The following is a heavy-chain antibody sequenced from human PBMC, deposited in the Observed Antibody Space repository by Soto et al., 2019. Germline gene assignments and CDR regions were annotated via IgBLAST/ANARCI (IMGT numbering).Heavy chain of an antibody. V-gene: IGHV3-15*07. CDR2: IKGKTDGGTT. CDR3: TTDDPSNSYYWYTVDV. J-gene: IGHJ6*01. Sequence: EVQLVESGGVLVKPGESLRLSCAASGFTFTYAWLNWVRQVPGKGLEWVGRIKGKTDGGTTDYTAPGKGRFTITRDDSENTLYLQSNNLKAQDAAVYYSTTDDPSNSYYWYTVDVWRRGTTVTVSS. CDR1: GFTFTYAW. D-gene: IGHD2-8*01.